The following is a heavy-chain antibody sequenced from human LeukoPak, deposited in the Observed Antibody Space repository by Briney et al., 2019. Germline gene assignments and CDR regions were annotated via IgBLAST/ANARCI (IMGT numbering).Heavy chain of an antibody. CDR3: ARQDPYSDSSGYYFSFDY. CDR2: INHSGST. D-gene: IGHD3-22*01. Sequence: SETLSLTCAVYGGSFSGYYWSWIRQPPGKGLEWIGEINHSGSTNYNPSLKSRVTISVDTSKNQFSLKLSSVTAADTAVYYCARQDPYSDSSGYYFSFDYWGQGTLVTVSS. CDR1: GGSFSGYY. V-gene: IGHV4-34*01. J-gene: IGHJ4*02.